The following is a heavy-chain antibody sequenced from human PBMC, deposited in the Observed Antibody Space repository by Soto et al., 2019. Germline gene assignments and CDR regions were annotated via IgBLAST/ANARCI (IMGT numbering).Heavy chain of an antibody. V-gene: IGHV3-48*03. Sequence: PGGSLRLSCAASGFTFSSYEMNWVRQAPGKGLEWVSYISSSGSTIYYADSVKGRFTISRDNAKNSLYLQMNSLRAEDTAVYYCARYYDFWSGLYGMDVCGQGTTVTLSS. J-gene: IGHJ6*02. D-gene: IGHD3-3*01. CDR1: GFTFSSYE. CDR2: ISSSGSTI. CDR3: ARYYDFWSGLYGMDV.